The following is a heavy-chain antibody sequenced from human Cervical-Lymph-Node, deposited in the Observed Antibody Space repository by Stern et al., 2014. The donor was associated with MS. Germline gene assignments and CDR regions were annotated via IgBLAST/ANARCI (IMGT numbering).Heavy chain of an antibody. D-gene: IGHD5-12*01. CDR1: GYLFDDYW. J-gene: IGHJ4*02. CDR2: IFPRDSNT. CDR3: ARSPATPSGYDRFDY. V-gene: IGHV5-51*03. Sequence: EVHLVESGAEVKKPGESLKISCEASGYLFDDYWIGWVRQMSGRGLELVAIIFPRDSNTRYSPSVQGQVTISADKSISTPYLQCRCLKAADTAMYYCARSPATPSGYDRFDYWGQGALVTVSS.